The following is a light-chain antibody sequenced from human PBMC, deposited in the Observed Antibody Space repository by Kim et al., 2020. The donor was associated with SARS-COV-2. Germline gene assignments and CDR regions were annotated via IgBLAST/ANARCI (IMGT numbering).Light chain of an antibody. V-gene: IGKV3-11*01. CDR1: QSVNIY. J-gene: IGKJ5*01. CDR2: DAS. CDR3: SLRTYWPKT. Sequence: EIVLTQSPATLSLSPGERATLSCTASQSVNIYLAWYQQKPGQAPRLLIYDASNRATGIPGRFSGSGSGTDFTLTISSLEPEDFALYYSSLRTYWPKTSVEGTRLESK.